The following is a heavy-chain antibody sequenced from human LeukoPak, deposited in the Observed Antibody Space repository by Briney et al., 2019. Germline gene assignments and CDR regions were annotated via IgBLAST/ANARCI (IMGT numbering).Heavy chain of an antibody. CDR3: ARHRRLSYFDY. D-gene: IGHD2/OR15-2a*01. CDR1: GGSISSSSYY. CDR2: IYYSGST. J-gene: IGHJ4*02. V-gene: IGHV4-39*01. Sequence: PSETLSLTCTVSGGSISSSSYYWGWIRQPPGKGLEWIGNIYYSGSTYYNPSLKGRVTISVDTSKNQFSLKLSSVTAADTAVYFCARHRRLSYFDYWGQGTLVTVSS.